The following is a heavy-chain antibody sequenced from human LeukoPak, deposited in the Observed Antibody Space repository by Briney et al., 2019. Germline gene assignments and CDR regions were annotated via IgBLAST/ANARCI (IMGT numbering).Heavy chain of an antibody. J-gene: IGHJ4*02. CDR2: IYYSGST. Sequence: NPSETLSLTCTVSGGSISSYYWSWIWQPPGKGLEWIGYIYYSGSTNYNPSLKSRVTISVDTSKNQFSLKLSSVTAADTAVYYCARDSRRGIDYWGQGTLVTVSS. CDR3: ARDSRRGIDY. V-gene: IGHV4-59*01. CDR1: GGSISSYY. D-gene: IGHD1-26*01.